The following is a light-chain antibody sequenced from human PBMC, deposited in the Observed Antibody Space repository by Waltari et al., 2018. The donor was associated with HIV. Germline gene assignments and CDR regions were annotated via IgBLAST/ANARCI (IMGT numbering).Light chain of an antibody. CDR1: QTVTSNS. V-gene: IGKV3-20*01. CDR3: QQYALSPFT. J-gene: IGKJ2*01. CDR2: DAS. Sequence: IVLTQSPVPQSLSSGSTASLSCRASQTVTSNSIAWYQVRPGQAPRVVIYDASYRAADIPDRFTGSGSGTNFTLTITRLEPEDFALYFCQQYALSPFTFGQGTSLEV.